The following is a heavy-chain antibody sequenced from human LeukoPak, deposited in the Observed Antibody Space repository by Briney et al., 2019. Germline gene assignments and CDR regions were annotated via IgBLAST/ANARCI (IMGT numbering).Heavy chain of an antibody. Sequence: PGGSLRLSCAASGFTFSSYGMHWVRQAPGKGLEWVAFIWYDGSDKHYADSVKGRFTISRDNSKNTLCLQMNSLRAEDTAVYYCARDPLDLRRGSWYGIVDYWGQGTLVTVSS. CDR2: IWYDGSDK. V-gene: IGHV3-33*01. CDR1: GFTFSSYG. D-gene: IGHD6-13*01. CDR3: ARDPLDLRRGSWYGIVDY. J-gene: IGHJ4*02.